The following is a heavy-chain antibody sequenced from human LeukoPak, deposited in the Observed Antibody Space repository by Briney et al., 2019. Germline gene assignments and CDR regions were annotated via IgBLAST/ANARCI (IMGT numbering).Heavy chain of an antibody. V-gene: IGHV4-4*02. Sequence: SGTLSLTCAVSGGSISSSNWWSWVRQPPGKGLEWIGEIYHSGSTNYNPSLKSRVTISVDTSKNQFSLKLSSVTAADTAVYYCARDMHYYDSSGYYGFDYWGQGTLVTVSS. D-gene: IGHD3-22*01. CDR1: GGSISSSNW. J-gene: IGHJ4*02. CDR2: IYHSGST. CDR3: ARDMHYYDSSGYYGFDY.